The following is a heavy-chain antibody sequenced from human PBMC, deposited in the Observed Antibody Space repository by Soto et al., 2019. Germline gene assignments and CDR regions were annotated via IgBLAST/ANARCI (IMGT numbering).Heavy chain of an antibody. J-gene: IGHJ4*02. CDR3: AKAPVGADYGGNSFDY. D-gene: IGHD4-17*01. V-gene: IGHV3-9*01. CDR1: GFTFDDYA. CDR2: ISWNSGSI. Sequence: GGSLRLSCAASGFTFDDYAMHWVRQAPGKGLEWVSGISWNSGSIGYADSVKGRFTISRDNAKNSLYLQMNSLRAEDTALYYCAKAPVGADYGGNSFDYWGQGTLVTVSS.